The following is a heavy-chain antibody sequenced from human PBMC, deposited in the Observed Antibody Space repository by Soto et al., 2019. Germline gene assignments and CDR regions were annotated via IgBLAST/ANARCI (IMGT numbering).Heavy chain of an antibody. V-gene: IGHV5-51*01. CDR3: ARCTGVVVPAAKTNWFDP. D-gene: IGHD2-2*01. CDR2: IYPGDSDT. CDR1: GYSFTSYW. J-gene: IGHJ5*02. Sequence: PGESLKISCKGSGYSFTSYWIGWVRQMPGKGLEWMGIIYPGDSDTRYSPSFQGQVTISADKSISTAYLQWSSLKASDTAMYYCARCTGVVVPAAKTNWFDPWGQGTLVTVSS.